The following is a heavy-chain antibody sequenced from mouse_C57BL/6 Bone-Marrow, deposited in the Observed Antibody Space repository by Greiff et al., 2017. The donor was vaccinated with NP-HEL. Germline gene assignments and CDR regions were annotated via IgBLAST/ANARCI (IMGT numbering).Heavy chain of an antibody. Sequence: EVQLQQSGPELVKPGASVKISCKASGYTFTDYYMNWVKQSHGKSLEWIGDINPNNGGTSYNQKFKGKATLTVDKSSSTAYMELRSLTSEDSAVYYCARLGGRSGYHYAMDYWGQGTSVTVSS. CDR3: ARLGGRSGYHYAMDY. J-gene: IGHJ4*01. D-gene: IGHD3-2*02. V-gene: IGHV1-26*01. CDR2: INPNNGGT. CDR1: GYTFTDYY.